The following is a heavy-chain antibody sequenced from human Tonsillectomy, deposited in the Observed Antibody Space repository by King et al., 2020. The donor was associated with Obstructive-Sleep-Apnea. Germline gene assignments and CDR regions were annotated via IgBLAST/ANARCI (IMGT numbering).Heavy chain of an antibody. J-gene: IGHJ6*02. D-gene: IGHD3-3*02. V-gene: IGHV3-30*02. CDR3: AKDSSQSSNIFGVVISGGLDV. CDR2: IRYEGTNK. Sequence: QLVQSGGGVVQPGRSLKLSCAAAGFSFSSYGMHWVRQAPGKGLEWVAFIRYEGTNKYYADSVKGRFTISRDNLKNTLYLQMDSLRAEDTAVYYCAKDSSQSSNIFGVVISGGLDVWGQGTTVIVSS. CDR1: GFSFSSYG.